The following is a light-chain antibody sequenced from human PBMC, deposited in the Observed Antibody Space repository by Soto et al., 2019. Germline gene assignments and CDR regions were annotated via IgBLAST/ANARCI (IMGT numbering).Light chain of an antibody. CDR1: QSVTSSY. CDR3: QQYNTYAT. J-gene: IGKJ1*01. Sequence: EIVLTQSPGTLSLSPGERATLSCRASQSVTSSYLAWYQLKPGQAPRLLIYGASSRATGIPDRFSGGGSGTEFTLTISSLQPDDFATYYCQQYNTYATFGQGTKVDIK. V-gene: IGKV3-20*01. CDR2: GAS.